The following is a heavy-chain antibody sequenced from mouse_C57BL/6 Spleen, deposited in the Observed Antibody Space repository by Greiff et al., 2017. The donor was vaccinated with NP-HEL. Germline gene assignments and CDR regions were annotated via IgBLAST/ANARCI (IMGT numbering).Heavy chain of an antibody. Sequence: VQLQQSGAELVKPGASVKMSCKASGYTFTSYWITWVKQRPGQGLEWIGDIYPGSGSTNYNEKFKSKATLTVDTSSSTAYMQLSSLTSEDSAVYYCARDISNYVDYFDYWGQGTTLTVSS. D-gene: IGHD2-5*01. CDR2: IYPGSGST. CDR1: GYTFTSYW. J-gene: IGHJ2*01. V-gene: IGHV1-55*01. CDR3: ARDISNYVDYFDY.